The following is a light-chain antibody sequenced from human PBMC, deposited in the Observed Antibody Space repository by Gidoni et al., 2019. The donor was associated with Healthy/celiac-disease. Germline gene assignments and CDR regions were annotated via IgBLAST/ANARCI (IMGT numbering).Light chain of an antibody. CDR2: DSS. CDR1: QSVSSY. CDR3: QQRSNWPLT. V-gene: IGKV3-11*01. J-gene: IGKJ4*01. Sequence: DIVLTQSPATLSLSPGDIATLACRASQSVSSYLAWYQQKHCQAPRLLIYDSSNRATGIPARFSGSGSGTDFTLTISSLEPEDFAVYYCQQRSNWPLTFGGGTKVEIK.